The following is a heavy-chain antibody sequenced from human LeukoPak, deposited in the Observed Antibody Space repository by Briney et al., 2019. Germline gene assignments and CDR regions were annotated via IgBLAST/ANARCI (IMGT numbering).Heavy chain of an antibody. CDR2: IWYDGSNK. V-gene: IGHV3-33*08. CDR1: GFTFSRHG. J-gene: IGHJ4*02. D-gene: IGHD3-22*01. CDR3: ARARYYDSSGYSDYFDH. Sequence: GGSLRLSCAPSGFTFSRHGMHWVRQAPGKGLEWVAVIWYDGSNKYYADSVKGRFTISRDNSKNTLYLQMNSLRGEDTAVYYCARARYYDSSGYSDYFDHWGQGTLVTVSS.